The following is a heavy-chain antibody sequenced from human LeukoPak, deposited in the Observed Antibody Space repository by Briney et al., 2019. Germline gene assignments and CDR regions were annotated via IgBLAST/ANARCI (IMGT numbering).Heavy chain of an antibody. V-gene: IGHV3-23*01. CDR1: GFTFSGYA. J-gene: IGHJ4*02. CDR2: ISGSGGTT. D-gene: IGHD2-2*01. CDR3: AIDEGIYYASALDY. Sequence: GGSLRLTCGASGFTFSGYAMSWVRQAPGKGLEWVSVISGSGGTTYYADPVKGRFTISRDNSKNTLYLQMNSLRAEDTAVYYCAIDEGIYYASALDYWGQGTLVTVSS.